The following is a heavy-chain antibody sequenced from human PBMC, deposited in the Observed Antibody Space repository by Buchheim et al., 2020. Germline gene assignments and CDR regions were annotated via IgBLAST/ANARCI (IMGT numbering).Heavy chain of an antibody. CDR1: GFSFNTHS. Sequence: EVQLVESGGGLVKPGGSLRLSCAASGFSFNTHSMTWVRQAPGKGLEWVSYISSSGSTIYYADSVKGRFTISRDNAKNSLYLQMNSLRAEDTAVYYCAREGVWEVNWFDPWGQGTL. CDR3: AREGVWEVNWFDP. CDR2: ISSSGSTI. V-gene: IGHV3-21*05. J-gene: IGHJ5*02. D-gene: IGHD1-26*01.